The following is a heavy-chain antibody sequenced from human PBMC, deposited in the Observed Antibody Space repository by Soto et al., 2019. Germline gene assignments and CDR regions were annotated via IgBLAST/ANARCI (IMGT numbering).Heavy chain of an antibody. CDR3: ARDRRDQTIFGMVGYFDL. Sequence: QVQLVQSGAEVKKPGSSVKVSCKPSRGSFSSHAVSWVRQAPGQGLEWVGGIVPIFGTKNYAEKFQGRVTITADKSTSTVYMDLSSLKSEDTAVYFCARDRRDQTIFGMVGYFDLWGRGTLVSVSS. CDR1: RGSFSSHA. J-gene: IGHJ2*01. V-gene: IGHV1-69*06. CDR2: IVPIFGTK. D-gene: IGHD3-3*01.